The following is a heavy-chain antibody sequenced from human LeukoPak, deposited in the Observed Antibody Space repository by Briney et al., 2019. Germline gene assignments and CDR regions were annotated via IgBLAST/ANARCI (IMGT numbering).Heavy chain of an antibody. V-gene: IGHV3-7*01. J-gene: IGHJ4*02. CDR2: IKQDGSER. D-gene: IGHD3-16*02. CDR1: XXXFSXXW. CDR3: ARGSMHIYHLYTDY. Sequence: GGSLRLXCXXXXXXFSXXWVSWFRQAPGQGLEWVASIKQDGSERYYVDSVKGRFTISRDNAKNSLFLQLSSLRVEDTAVYYCARGSMHIYHLYTDYWGQGTLVTVSS.